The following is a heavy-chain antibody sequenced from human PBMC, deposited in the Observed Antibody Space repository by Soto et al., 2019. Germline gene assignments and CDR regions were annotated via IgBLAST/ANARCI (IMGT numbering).Heavy chain of an antibody. D-gene: IGHD3-3*01. CDR1: GATFGNTA. CDR3: ARDGDPGYSFWSGPLGGGRFDP. V-gene: IGHV1-69*12. J-gene: IGHJ5*02. Sequence: QVQLVQSGAEVKEPGSSVNVSCKTSGATFGNTAVTWVRQAPGQSLEWIGGIVPLFGTANYAQKFRGRVTITADESTSTAYMELSSLRADDTAMYYCARDGDPGYSFWSGPLGGGRFDPWGQGTLVTVSS. CDR2: IVPLFGTA.